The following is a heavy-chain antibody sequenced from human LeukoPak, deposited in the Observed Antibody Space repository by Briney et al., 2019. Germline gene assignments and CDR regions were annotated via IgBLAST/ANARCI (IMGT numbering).Heavy chain of an antibody. Sequence: PGGSLRLSCAASGSTFSRYGMHWVRQAPGKGLEWVAVIWHDGSCEYYADSVKGRFTISRDSSKNTLYLQMNSLRAEDTAVYYCAKDGVGATSLDCWGQGTLVTVSS. CDR1: GSTFSRYG. V-gene: IGHV3-33*06. J-gene: IGHJ4*02. D-gene: IGHD1-26*01. CDR3: AKDGVGATSLDC. CDR2: IWHDGSCE.